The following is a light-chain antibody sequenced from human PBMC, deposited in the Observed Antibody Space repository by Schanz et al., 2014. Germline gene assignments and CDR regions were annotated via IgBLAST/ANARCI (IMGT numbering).Light chain of an antibody. Sequence: QSALTQPASVSGSPGQSVTISCTGTSSDVGGYNYVSWYQQHPGKAPKLMIYDVSKRPSGVPNRFSGSKSDNTASLTVSGLQAEDEADYYCASYAGSGNEVFGGGTKLTVL. CDR3: ASYAGSGNEV. CDR1: SSDVGGYNY. J-gene: IGLJ2*01. CDR2: DVS. V-gene: IGLV2-8*01.